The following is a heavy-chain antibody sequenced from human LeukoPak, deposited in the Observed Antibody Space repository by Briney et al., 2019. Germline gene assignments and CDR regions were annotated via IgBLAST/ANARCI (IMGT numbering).Heavy chain of an antibody. Sequence: PGGSLRLSCAASGFTFSSYSMNWVRQAPGKGLEWVSYISSSSSNIYYADSVKGRFTISRGYAKNSLYLQMNSLRDEDTAVYYCARDYCSSSICYAGGPYYLNYWGQGTLVTVSS. CDR3: ARDYCSSSICYAGGPYYLNY. D-gene: IGHD2-2*01. V-gene: IGHV3-48*02. CDR2: ISSSSSNI. J-gene: IGHJ4*02. CDR1: GFTFSSYS.